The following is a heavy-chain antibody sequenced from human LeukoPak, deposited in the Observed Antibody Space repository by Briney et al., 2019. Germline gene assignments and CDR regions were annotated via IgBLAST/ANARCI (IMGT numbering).Heavy chain of an antibody. D-gene: IGHD3-3*01. CDR1: GFTLSDHY. CDR3: AKIGRRYDFWTGYYEEEVDYMDV. J-gene: IGHJ6*03. Sequence: PGGSLRLSCAVSGFTLSDHYMDWVRQAPGKGLEWVSGISDSGGSTKHAVSVKGRFTISRDNSKDTLYLQMNSLRAEDTAVYYCAKIGRRYDFWTGYYEEEVDYMDVWGKGTTVTVSS. V-gene: IGHV3-23*01. CDR2: ISDSGGST.